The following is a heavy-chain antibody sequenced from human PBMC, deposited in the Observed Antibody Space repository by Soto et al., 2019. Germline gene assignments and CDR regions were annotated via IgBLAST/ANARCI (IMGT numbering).Heavy chain of an antibody. CDR3: AREACSGGDCYFDS. D-gene: IGHD2-21*02. CDR2: IYYSGAT. Sequence: SETLSLTCSVSGGSFSSDGYYWSWIRQHPGKGLEWIGYIYYSGATYYIPSLRSRVTISLDKSRNQFSLKLSSVTAADTAVYYCAREACSGGDCYFDSWGQGTLVIVSS. J-gene: IGHJ4*02. CDR1: GGSFSSDGYY. V-gene: IGHV4-31*03.